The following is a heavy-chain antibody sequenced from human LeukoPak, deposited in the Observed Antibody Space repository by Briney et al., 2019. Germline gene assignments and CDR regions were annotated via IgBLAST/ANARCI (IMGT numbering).Heavy chain of an antibody. J-gene: IGHJ4*02. Sequence: GGSLRLSCAASEFTFRRYGMHWVRQAPGKGLEWVAFIRYDGSKKYHADSVKGRFTISRDNSKKSLYLQMSSLRAEDTAVYYCAKDFRVVVAATGDYWGQGTLVTVSS. V-gene: IGHV3-30*02. CDR3: AKDFRVVVAATGDY. CDR1: EFTFRRYG. CDR2: IRYDGSKK. D-gene: IGHD2-15*01.